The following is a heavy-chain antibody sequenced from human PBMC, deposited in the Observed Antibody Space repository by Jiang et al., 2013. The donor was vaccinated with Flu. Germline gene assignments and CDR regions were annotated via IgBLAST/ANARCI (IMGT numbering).Heavy chain of an antibody. V-gene: IGHV3-74*01. Sequence: SCAASGFTLTKLLDALGPPSSREGLVWVSRIDHDGSTTTYADSVRGRFTISRDNAKNTLYLQMNSLRAEDTAIYYCARTIAGAAFDCWGQGTLVTVSS. CDR3: ARTIAGAAFDC. D-gene: IGHD1-26*01. CDR1: GFTLTKLL. CDR2: IDHDGSTT. J-gene: IGHJ4*02.